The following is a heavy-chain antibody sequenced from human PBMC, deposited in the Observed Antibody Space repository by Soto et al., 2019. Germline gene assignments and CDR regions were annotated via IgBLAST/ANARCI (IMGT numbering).Heavy chain of an antibody. Sequence: GVPVKVSSKASGFTFTSYGISWVRQAPGKGLEWMGWISAYNGNTNYAQKLQGRVTMTTDTSTSTAYMELRSLRSDDTAVYYCARDLYGRSPSAEYLQHWGQGTLVTVSS. CDR2: ISAYNGNT. CDR3: ARDLYGRSPSAEYLQH. J-gene: IGHJ1*01. V-gene: IGHV1-18*01. CDR1: GFTFTSYG. D-gene: IGHD3-10*01.